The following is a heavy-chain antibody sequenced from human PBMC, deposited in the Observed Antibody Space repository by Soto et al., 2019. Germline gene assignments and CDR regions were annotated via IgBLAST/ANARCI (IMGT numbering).Heavy chain of an antibody. CDR1: GFTLSNTG. D-gene: IGHD6-13*01. J-gene: IGHJ5*01. Sequence: QVHLVESGGGVVQPGTSLRLSCVVSGFTLSNTGVHWVRQAPGKGLEWVAMISHDGFSQHYVDSVRGRFTISRDNSKNTLYLQMESLRPEDTSVYYCAKDWGSSGWFNWFDSWGQGTLVIVSS. CDR3: AKDWGSSGWFNWFDS. CDR2: ISHDGFSQ. V-gene: IGHV3-30*18.